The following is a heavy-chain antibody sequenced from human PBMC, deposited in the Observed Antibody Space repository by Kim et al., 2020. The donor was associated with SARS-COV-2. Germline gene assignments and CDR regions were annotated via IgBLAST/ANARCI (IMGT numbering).Heavy chain of an antibody. V-gene: IGHV3-30*07. Sequence: GRFTISRDNSKTTLYLQMTSLSAEDTAVYYCARENGSGSITGTRYGMDVWGQGTTVTVSS. CDR3: ARENGSGSITGTRYGMDV. J-gene: IGHJ6*02. D-gene: IGHD1-7*01.